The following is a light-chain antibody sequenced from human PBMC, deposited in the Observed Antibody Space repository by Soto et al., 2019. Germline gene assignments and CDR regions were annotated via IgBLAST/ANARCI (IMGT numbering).Light chain of an antibody. J-gene: IGLJ2*01. V-gene: IGLV8-61*01. CDR3: MRYMGGGLVV. CDR2: STN. Sequence: QAVVTQEPSFSVSPGGTVTLTCGLNSGSVSTTYYPSWYQQTPGQAPRTLIYSTNIRSSGVPDRFSGSILGNKAALTITGAQADDESDYHCMRYMGGGLVVFGGGTKLTV. CDR1: SGSVSTTYY.